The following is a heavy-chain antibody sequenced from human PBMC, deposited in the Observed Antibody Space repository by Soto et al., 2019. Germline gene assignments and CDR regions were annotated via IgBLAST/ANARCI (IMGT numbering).Heavy chain of an antibody. V-gene: IGHV3-23*01. CDR2: ISGSGENT. D-gene: IGHD3-9*01. CDR3: AKGEVGIDFDAFDT. Sequence: GGSLRLSCAASGFTFSSYAVSWVRQAPGKGPEWVSAISGSGENTHYADSVKGRFTISRDNSKNTLSLQMSSLRVEDTAVYYCAKGEVGIDFDAFDTWGQGTMVTVSS. J-gene: IGHJ3*02. CDR1: GFTFSSYA.